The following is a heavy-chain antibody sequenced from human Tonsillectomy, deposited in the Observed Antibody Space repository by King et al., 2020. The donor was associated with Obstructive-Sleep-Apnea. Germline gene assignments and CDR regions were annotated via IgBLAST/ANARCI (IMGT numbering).Heavy chain of an antibody. Sequence: VQLVQSGAEVKKPGASVKVSCKASGYTFTSYYMHWVRQAPGQGLEWMGIINPSGGSTRYAQEFQGRVTMTRETSTGTVYMELSSLRSEYTAVYYCARGIEGYYYYYYGMDVWGQGTTVTVSS. CDR1: GYTFTSYY. CDR3: ARGIEGYYYYYYGMDV. D-gene: IGHD2-15*01. V-gene: IGHV1-46*03. CDR2: INPSGGST. J-gene: IGHJ6*02.